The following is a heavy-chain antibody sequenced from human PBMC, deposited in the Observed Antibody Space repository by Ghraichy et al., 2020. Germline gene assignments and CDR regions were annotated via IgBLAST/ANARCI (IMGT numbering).Heavy chain of an antibody. J-gene: IGHJ3*02. CDR2: TYYRSEWNY. V-gene: IGHV6-1*01. CDR1: GDSVSRNTAA. CDR3: VEGWAFDI. D-gene: IGHD5-24*01. Sequence: SQTLSLNCAISGDSVSRNTAAWNWLRQSPSGGLEWLGRTYYRSEWNYDYATSVRGRISIDADTSRNQFSLHLTSVTPEDTALYYCVEGWAFDIWGQGAMVTGSS.